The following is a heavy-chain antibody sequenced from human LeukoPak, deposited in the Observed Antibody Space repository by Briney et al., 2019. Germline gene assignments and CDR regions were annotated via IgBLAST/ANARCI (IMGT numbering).Heavy chain of an antibody. CDR3: ARGFPPGSGSRGSHAFGV. CDR1: EMSFSAYY. J-gene: IGHJ3*01. CDR2: INYGGST. D-gene: IGHD6-19*01. Sequence: PSETLSLTCAVSEMSFSAYYWNWIRQSPGKGLEWIGEINYGGSTKYTPSLEGRGTILIDTSKNQFSLKLTSVTAADTAVYYCARGFPPGSGSRGSHAFGVWGQGTMVTVSS. V-gene: IGHV4-34*01.